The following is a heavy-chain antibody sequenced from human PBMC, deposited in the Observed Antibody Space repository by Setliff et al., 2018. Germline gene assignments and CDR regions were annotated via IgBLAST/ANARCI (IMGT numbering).Heavy chain of an antibody. CDR3: ARASGEPYYFES. CDR2: INHSGST. V-gene: IGHV4-34*01. Sequence: SETLSLTCTVYGGSFTNYYWGWIRQSPGKGLEWIGEINHSGSTNYNPSLKSRLTISVAASTNQFSLKLYSVTAADTAVYYCARASGEPYYFESWGLGTLVTVSS. CDR1: GGSFTNYY. J-gene: IGHJ4*02.